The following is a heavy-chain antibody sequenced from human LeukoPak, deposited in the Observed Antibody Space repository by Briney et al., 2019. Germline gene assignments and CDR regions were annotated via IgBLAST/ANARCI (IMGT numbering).Heavy chain of an antibody. V-gene: IGHV1-2*02. CDR2: IIPNSGGT. J-gene: IGHJ3*01. Sequence: GSVKVSCKASGYTFTGYYIHWVRPAPGQGLEWMGWIIPNSGGTNNAQNFQGSITMTRDTSISTAYMELSRLRSDDTAVYYCATTRRYYYDSSGPDAFDLWGQGTMVTVS. CDR3: ATTRRYYYDSSGPDAFDL. CDR1: GYTFTGYY. D-gene: IGHD3-22*01.